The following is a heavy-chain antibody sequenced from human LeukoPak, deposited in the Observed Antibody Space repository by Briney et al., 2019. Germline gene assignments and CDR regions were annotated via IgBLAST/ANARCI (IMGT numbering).Heavy chain of an antibody. CDR1: GYTFTGYY. D-gene: IGHD3-3*01. CDR2: INPNSGGT. CDR3: ARGGVVITTDTYDI. Sequence: GASVKVSCKASGYTFTGYYMHWVRQAPGQGLEWMGRINPNSGGTNYAQKFQGRVTMTRVTSISTAYMDLSRLRSDDTAVYYCARGGVVITTDTYDIWGQGTMVTVSS. V-gene: IGHV1-2*06. J-gene: IGHJ3*02.